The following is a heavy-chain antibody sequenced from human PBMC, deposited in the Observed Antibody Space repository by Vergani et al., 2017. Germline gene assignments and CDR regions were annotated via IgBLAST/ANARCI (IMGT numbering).Heavy chain of an antibody. Sequence: QVQLQESGPGLVKPSETLSLTCTVSGGSVSSGSYYWSWIRQPAGKGLEWIGCIYYSGSTNYNPSLKSRVTISVDTSKNQFSLKLSSMTAADTAVYYCARHKEGTYYYDSRGYYYLDYWGQGTLVTVSS. CDR1: GGSVSSGSYY. CDR2: IYYSGST. CDR3: ARHKEGTYYYDSRGYYYLDY. J-gene: IGHJ4*02. D-gene: IGHD3-22*01. V-gene: IGHV4-61*10.